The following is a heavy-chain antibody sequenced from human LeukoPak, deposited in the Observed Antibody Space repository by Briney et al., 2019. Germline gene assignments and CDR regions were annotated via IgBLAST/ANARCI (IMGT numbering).Heavy chain of an antibody. CDR3: ARDPGLYSSSSDWYFDL. V-gene: IGHV4-59*01. CDR1: ASSISSYY. J-gene: IGHJ2*01. Sequence: SETLSLPCTVSASSISSYYWSWIRQPPGKGLEWIGYIYYTGSTKYGPSLKSRVTISVDTSKNQFSLKLSSVTAADTAVYYCARDPGLYSSSSDWYFDLWGPGTLVTVSS. D-gene: IGHD6-6*01. CDR2: IYYTGST.